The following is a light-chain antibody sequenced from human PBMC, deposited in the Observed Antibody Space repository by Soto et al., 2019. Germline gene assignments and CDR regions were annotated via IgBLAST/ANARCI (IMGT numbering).Light chain of an antibody. J-gene: IGKJ5*01. CDR3: QQLNSYPIT. CDR2: AAS. V-gene: IGKV1-9*01. CDR1: QGXSSY. Sequence: IQLTQSPXSLXASVGXXVXXXXRXSQGXSSYLAWYQQKPGKAPKLLIYAASTLQSGVPSRFSGSGSGTDFTLTISSLQPEDFATYYCQQLNSYPITFGQGTRLEIK.